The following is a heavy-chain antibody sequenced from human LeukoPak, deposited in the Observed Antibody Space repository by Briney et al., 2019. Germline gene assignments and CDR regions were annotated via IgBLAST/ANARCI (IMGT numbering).Heavy chain of an antibody. CDR3: ARRNDFDI. V-gene: IGHV4-4*08. J-gene: IGHJ3*02. CDR1: GCSITGYH. CDR2: IYSSGST. Sequence: RPSETLSLTCTVSGCSITGYHWSWIRQPPGKGLEWIGYIYSSGSTEYKPSLKSRATISADTPKNQFSLKLTSVTAADTAIYYCARRNDFDIWGQGTMVTVSS.